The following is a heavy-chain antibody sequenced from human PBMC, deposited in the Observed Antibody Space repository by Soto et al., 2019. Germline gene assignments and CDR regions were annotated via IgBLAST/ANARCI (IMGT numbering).Heavy chain of an antibody. J-gene: IGHJ4*02. CDR3: ARDNKQWGVAEGGFDY. CDR2: ISYDGSNK. Sequence: GGSLRLSCAASGFTFSSYAMHWVRQAPGKGLEWVAVISYDGSNKYYADSVKGRFTISRDNSKNTLYLQMNSLRAEDTAVYYCARDNKQWGVAEGGFDYWGQGTLVTVS. V-gene: IGHV3-30-3*01. CDR1: GFTFSSYA. D-gene: IGHD6-19*01.